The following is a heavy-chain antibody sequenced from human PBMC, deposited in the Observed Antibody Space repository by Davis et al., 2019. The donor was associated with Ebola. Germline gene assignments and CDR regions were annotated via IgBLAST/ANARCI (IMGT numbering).Heavy chain of an antibody. Sequence: GESLKISCAASGFTFSSYAMSWVRQAPGKGLEWVSAISVSGGSTFYADSVKGRFTISRDTSKKTLYLQMTSLRVEDTAVYYCAKEIVPTGLFDYWGQGTLVTVSS. CDR3: AKEIVPTGLFDY. J-gene: IGHJ4*02. CDR1: GFTFSSYA. V-gene: IGHV3-23*01. CDR2: ISVSGGST. D-gene: IGHD5-12*01.